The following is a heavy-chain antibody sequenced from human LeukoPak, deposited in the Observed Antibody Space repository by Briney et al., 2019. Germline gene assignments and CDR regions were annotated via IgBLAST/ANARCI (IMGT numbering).Heavy chain of an antibody. D-gene: IGHD3-22*01. Sequence: QPGGSLRLSCAASGFTFSSYAMHWVRQAPGKGLEWVAVISYDGSNKYYADSVKGRFTISRDNSKNTLYLQMNSLRAEDTAVYYCAREGLNHYYNSGYFYWGQGTLVTVSS. V-gene: IGHV3-30-3*01. CDR2: ISYDGSNK. CDR3: AREGLNHYYNSGYFY. J-gene: IGHJ4*02. CDR1: GFTFSSYA.